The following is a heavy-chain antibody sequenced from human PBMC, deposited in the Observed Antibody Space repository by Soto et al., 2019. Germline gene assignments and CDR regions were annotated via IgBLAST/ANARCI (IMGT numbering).Heavy chain of an antibody. CDR1: GGSFSSYA. J-gene: IGHJ4*02. D-gene: IGHD2-8*02. CDR3: VRGPYSSGSLYYLDY. CDR2: IIPIFGTA. Sequence: PSVRVSCKASGGSFSSYAISWVRQARGQGLEWMGGIIPIFGTANYAQKFQGRVTMTRDTSTSTVYMELTSLTSEDTAIYYCVRGPYSSGSLYYLDYWGQGTLVTVSS. V-gene: IGHV1-69*05.